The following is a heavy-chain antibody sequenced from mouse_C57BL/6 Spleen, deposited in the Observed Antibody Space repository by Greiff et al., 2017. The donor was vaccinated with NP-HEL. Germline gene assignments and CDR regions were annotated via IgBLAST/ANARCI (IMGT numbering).Heavy chain of an antibody. D-gene: IGHD1-1*01. Sequence: QVQLQQSGPELVKPGASVKISCKASGYSFTSYYIHWVKQRPGQGLEWIGWIYPGSGNTKYNEKFKGKATLTADTSSSTAYMQLSSLTSEDSAVYYCARGITTSWFAYWGQGTLVTDSA. J-gene: IGHJ3*01. CDR2: IYPGSGNT. CDR3: ARGITTSWFAY. V-gene: IGHV1-66*01. CDR1: GYSFTSYY.